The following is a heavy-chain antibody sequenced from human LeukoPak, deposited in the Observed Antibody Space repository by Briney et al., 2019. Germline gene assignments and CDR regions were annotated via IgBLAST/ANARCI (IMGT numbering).Heavy chain of an antibody. D-gene: IGHD6-13*01. CDR1: GFNFNRYA. CDR2: ISGSADAT. CDR3: ARDGYSSSWFDY. V-gene: IGHV3-23*01. Sequence: GGSLRLSCVASGFNFNRYAMSWVRQAPGKGLEWVSAISGSADATYYADSVKGRFTISRDNAKNSLYLQMNSLRAEDTAVYYCARDGYSSSWFDYWGQGTLVTVSS. J-gene: IGHJ4*02.